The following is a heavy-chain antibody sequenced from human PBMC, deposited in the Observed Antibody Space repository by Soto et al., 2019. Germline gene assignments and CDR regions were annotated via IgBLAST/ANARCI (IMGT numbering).Heavy chain of an antibody. CDR2: ISGSGGST. CDR3: AKDYFSSGYCYGFDY. Sequence: GGSLRLSCAASGFTFRSHAMSWIRQATGKGLEWVSAISGSGGSTYYADSVKGRFTISRDNSKNTLYLQMNSLRAEDTAVYYCAKDYFSSGYCYGFDYWGQGTLVTVSS. D-gene: IGHD3-22*01. J-gene: IGHJ4*02. V-gene: IGHV3-23*01. CDR1: GFTFRSHA.